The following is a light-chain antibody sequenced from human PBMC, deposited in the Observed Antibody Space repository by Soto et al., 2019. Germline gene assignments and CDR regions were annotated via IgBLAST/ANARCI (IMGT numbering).Light chain of an antibody. CDR1: QSVSSSY. J-gene: IGKJ5*01. Sequence: EIVMTHSPGTLSLSPGERATLSCRASQSVSSSYLAWYQQKPGQAPRLLIYGASSSATGIPDRFSGSGSGTEFTLTISRLEPEDFAVYYCQQYGSSPPITFGQGTRLEIK. V-gene: IGKV3-20*01. CDR3: QQYGSSPPIT. CDR2: GAS.